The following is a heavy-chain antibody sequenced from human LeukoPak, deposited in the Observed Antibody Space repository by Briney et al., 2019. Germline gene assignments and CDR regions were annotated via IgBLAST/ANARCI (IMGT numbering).Heavy chain of an antibody. CDR2: XGTAGDT. V-gene: IGHV3-13*01. Sequence: XXVSXXGTAGDTYYPGSVKGRFTISRENAKNSLYLQMNSLRAGDTAVYYCARAVYSSSQNNWFDPWGQGTLVTVSS. CDR3: ARAVYSSSQNNWFDP. D-gene: IGHD6-13*01. J-gene: IGHJ5*02.